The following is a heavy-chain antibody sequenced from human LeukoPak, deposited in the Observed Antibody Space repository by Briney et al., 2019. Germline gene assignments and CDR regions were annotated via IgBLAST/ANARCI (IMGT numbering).Heavy chain of an antibody. D-gene: IGHD2-2*01. J-gene: IGHJ4*02. V-gene: IGHV1-2*02. CDR2: INPNSGGT. Sequence: GPVKVSCKASGYTFTGYYMHWVRQAPGQGLEWMGWINPNSGGTNYAQKFQGRVTMTRDTSISTAYMELSRLRSDDTAVYYCARDPAWVVVPAAINGSGYWGRGTLVTVSS. CDR3: ARDPAWVVVPAAINGSGY. CDR1: GYTFTGYY.